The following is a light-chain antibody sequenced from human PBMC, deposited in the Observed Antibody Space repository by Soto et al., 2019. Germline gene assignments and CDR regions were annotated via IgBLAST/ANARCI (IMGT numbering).Light chain of an antibody. CDR1: QSISSY. CDR2: AAS. Sequence: DIQMTQSPSSLSASVGDRVTITCRASQSISSYLNWYQQKPGKAPKLLIYAASSLQSGVPSRFSGSGSGTDFTLTISSLQPEDFATYYCQQSYSTLFTFGPETQVDIK. CDR3: QQSYSTLFT. J-gene: IGKJ3*01. V-gene: IGKV1-39*01.